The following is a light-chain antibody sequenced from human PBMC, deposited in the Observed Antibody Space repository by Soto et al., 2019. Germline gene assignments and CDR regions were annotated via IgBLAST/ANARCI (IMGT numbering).Light chain of an antibody. V-gene: IGKV3-11*01. Sequence: EIVLTQSPATLSLSPGERATLSCRASPSVSSYLAWYQQKPGQAPRLLIYDASNRATGIPARFSGSGSGTDFTLTISSLEPGDFAVYYCQQRSNWPWTFGQGTRLEIK. CDR3: QQRSNWPWT. CDR1: PSVSSY. CDR2: DAS. J-gene: IGKJ5*01.